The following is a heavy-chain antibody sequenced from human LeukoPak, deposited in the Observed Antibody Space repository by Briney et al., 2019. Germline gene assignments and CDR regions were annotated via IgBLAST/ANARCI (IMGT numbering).Heavy chain of an antibody. CDR2: IWYDGSNK. Sequence: PGGSLRLSCAASGFTFSSYAMHWVRQAPGKGLEWVAVIWYDGSNKYYADSVKGRSTISRDNSKNTLYLQMNSLRAEDTAVYYCARGADTAMGAAFDIWGQGTMVTVTS. CDR1: GFTFSSYA. D-gene: IGHD5-18*01. V-gene: IGHV3-33*01. CDR3: ARGADTAMGAAFDI. J-gene: IGHJ3*02.